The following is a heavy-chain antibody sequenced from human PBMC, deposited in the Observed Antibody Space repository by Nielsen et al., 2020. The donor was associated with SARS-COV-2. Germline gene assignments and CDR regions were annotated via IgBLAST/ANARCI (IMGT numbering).Heavy chain of an antibody. CDR2: ISSSGSTI. Sequence: GESLKISCAASGFTFSSYWMNWVRQAPGKGLEWVSYISSSGSTIYYADSVKGRFTISRDNAKNSLYLQMNSLRAEDTAVYYCARDPLYRGQAFDYWGQGTLVTVSS. CDR1: GFTFSSYW. D-gene: IGHD2-8*01. CDR3: ARDPLYRGQAFDY. J-gene: IGHJ4*02. V-gene: IGHV3-48*04.